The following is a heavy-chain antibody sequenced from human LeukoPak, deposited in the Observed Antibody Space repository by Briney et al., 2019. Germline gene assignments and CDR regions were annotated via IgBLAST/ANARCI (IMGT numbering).Heavy chain of an antibody. Sequence: GGSLRLSCAASGFTFDDYAMHWVRQAPGKGLEWVSGISWNSGSIGYADSVKGRFTISRDNAKNSLYLQMNSLRAEDTALYYCAKAASDGIAAAGSLLRAFDIWGQGTMVTVSS. CDR3: AKAASDGIAAAGSLLRAFDI. V-gene: IGHV3-9*01. D-gene: IGHD6-13*01. J-gene: IGHJ3*02. CDR2: ISWNSGSI. CDR1: GFTFDDYA.